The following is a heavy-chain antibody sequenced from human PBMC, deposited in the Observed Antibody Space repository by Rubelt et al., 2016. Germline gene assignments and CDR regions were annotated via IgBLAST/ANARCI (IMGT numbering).Heavy chain of an antibody. CDR1: GGSISSYY. CDR3: ARDAVLGVAAGTGWFDP. V-gene: IGHV4-4*07. CDR2: IYTSGST. J-gene: IGHJ5*02. Sequence: QVQLQESGPGLVKPSETLSLTCTVSGGSISSYYWSWIRQPAGKGLEWIGRIYTSGSTNYNPSLKIRVTLSVDTSKNQFSLKVRSVTAADTAVYYCARDAVLGVAAGTGWFDPWGQGTLVTVSS. D-gene: IGHD6-13*01.